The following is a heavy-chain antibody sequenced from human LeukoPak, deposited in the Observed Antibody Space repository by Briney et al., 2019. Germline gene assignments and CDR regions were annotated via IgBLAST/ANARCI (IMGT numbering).Heavy chain of an antibody. CDR1: GYTFNGYY. J-gene: IGHJ4*02. CDR2: INPNSGGT. D-gene: IGHD5-24*01. V-gene: IGHV1-2*02. CDR3: AIRDGHTDH. Sequence: SSVKVSCKASGYTFNGYYIHGVRQAPGQGLEWMGWINPNSGGTNYAQKFQGRVTMTRDTSASTAYMELSSLRSEDMAIYYCAIRDGHTDHWGQGTLVTVSS.